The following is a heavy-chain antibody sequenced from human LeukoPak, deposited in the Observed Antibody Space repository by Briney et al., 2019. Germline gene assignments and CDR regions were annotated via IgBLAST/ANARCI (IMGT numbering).Heavy chain of an antibody. CDR3: AKFRVSLSGYGYGNPFDY. Sequence: RGSLRLSCAASGFIFSSYGMHWVRQAPGKGLEWVAVIYYDGSNKYYADSVKGRFTISRDNSKNTLYLQMSSLRADDTAVYYCAKFRVSLSGYGYGNPFDYWGQGTLVTVSS. D-gene: IGHD5-18*01. CDR2: IYYDGSNK. J-gene: IGHJ4*02. V-gene: IGHV3-33*06. CDR1: GFIFSSYG.